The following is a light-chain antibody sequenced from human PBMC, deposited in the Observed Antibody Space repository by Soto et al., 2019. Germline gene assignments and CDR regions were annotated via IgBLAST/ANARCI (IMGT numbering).Light chain of an antibody. CDR3: CLYEGIYTSYV. CDR2: DVS. J-gene: IGLJ1*01. Sequence: QSALTQPRSVSGSPGQSVTISCTGTSSNVGGYNYVSWYQQHPGKVPKLLIYDVSKRPSGVPDRFSGSKSGNTASLTISGLQAEDESDYYCCLYEGIYTSYVFGTGTKLTVL. CDR1: SSNVGGYNY. V-gene: IGLV2-11*01.